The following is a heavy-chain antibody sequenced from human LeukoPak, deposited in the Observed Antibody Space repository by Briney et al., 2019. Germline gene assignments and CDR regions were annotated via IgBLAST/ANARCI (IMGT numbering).Heavy chain of an antibody. Sequence: SETLSLTCTVSGGSISSYYWSWIRQPPWKGLEWIGYIYYSGSTNYNPSLKSRVTISVDTSKNQFSLKLSSVTAADTAVYYCAISGGAHYYYYMDVWGKGTTVTVSS. CDR1: GGSISSYY. CDR2: IYYSGST. D-gene: IGHD3-10*01. CDR3: AISGGAHYYYYMDV. J-gene: IGHJ6*03. V-gene: IGHV4-59*01.